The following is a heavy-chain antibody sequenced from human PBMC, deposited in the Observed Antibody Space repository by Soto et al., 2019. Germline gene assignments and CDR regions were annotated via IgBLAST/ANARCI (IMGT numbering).Heavy chain of an antibody. CDR2: ISSSSSYI. Sequence: PGGSLRLSCAASGFTFSSYSMNWVRQAPGKGLEWVSSISSSSSYIYYADSVKGRFTISRDNAKNSLYLQMNSLRAEDTAVYYCERAETRGDPDYSYGMDVWGQGTTVTVSS. D-gene: IGHD3-10*01. J-gene: IGHJ6*02. CDR1: GFTFSSYS. V-gene: IGHV3-21*01. CDR3: ERAETRGDPDYSYGMDV.